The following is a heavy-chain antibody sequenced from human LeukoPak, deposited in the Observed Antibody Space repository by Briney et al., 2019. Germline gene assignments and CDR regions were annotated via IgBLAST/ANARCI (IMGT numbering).Heavy chain of an antibody. D-gene: IGHD7-27*01. Sequence: ASVKVSCKASGYTFTGYYMHWVRQASGQGLEWMGWINPNSGGTNYAQKFQGRVTMTRDTSISTAYMELSRLRSDDTAVYYCARDRGERTWFDPWGQGTLVAVSS. J-gene: IGHJ5*02. CDR3: ARDRGERTWFDP. CDR2: INPNSGGT. CDR1: GYTFTGYY. V-gene: IGHV1-2*02.